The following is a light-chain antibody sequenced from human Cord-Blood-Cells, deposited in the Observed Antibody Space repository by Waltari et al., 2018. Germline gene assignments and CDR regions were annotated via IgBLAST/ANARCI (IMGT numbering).Light chain of an antibody. CDR1: QRVSSY. CDR3: QQRSNWPPWT. V-gene: IGKV3-11*01. CDR2: DAS. Sequence: EIVLTQSPATLSLSPGARATLSCRASQRVSSYLAWYQQKPGQAPRLFTYDASIRATGIPDRFSGSRSDTDFTLTICSLDPEDFAVYYCQQRSNWPPWTFGQGTKVEIK. J-gene: IGKJ1*01.